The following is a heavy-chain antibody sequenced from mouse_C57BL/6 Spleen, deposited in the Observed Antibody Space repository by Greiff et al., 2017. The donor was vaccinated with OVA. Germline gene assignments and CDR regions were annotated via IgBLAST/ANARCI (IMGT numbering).Heavy chain of an antibody. D-gene: IGHD1-1*01. V-gene: IGHV14-1*01. CDR2: IDPEDGDT. J-gene: IGHJ3*01. Sequence: EVQLQQSGAELVRPGASVKLSCTASGFNIKDYYMHWVKQRPEKGLEWIGRIDPEDGDTEYDSKFEGKATITANTSSNTAYLQLSSLTSEDTAVYYCTYGSSYWFAYWGQGTLVTVSA. CDR3: TYGSSYWFAY. CDR1: GFNIKDYY.